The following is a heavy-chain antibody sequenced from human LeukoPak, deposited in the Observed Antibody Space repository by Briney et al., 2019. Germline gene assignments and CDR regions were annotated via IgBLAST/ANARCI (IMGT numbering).Heavy chain of an antibody. CDR3: ARERDSNYLY. V-gene: IGHV1-69*05. CDR2: IIPIFGTA. CDR1: GGTFSSYA. J-gene: IGHJ4*02. D-gene: IGHD4-11*01. Sequence: ASGGTFSSYAISWVRQAPGQGLEWMGGIIPIFGTANYAQKFQGRVTITTDESTSTAYMELSSLRSEDTAVYYCARERDSNYLYWGQGTLVTVSS.